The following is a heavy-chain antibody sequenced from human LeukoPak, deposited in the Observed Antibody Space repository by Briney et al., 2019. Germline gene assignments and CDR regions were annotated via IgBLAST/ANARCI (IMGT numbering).Heavy chain of an antibody. CDR2: ISGYNGNR. Sequence: ASVKVSCKASGYTFTTYGISWVRQAPGQGLEWMGWISGYNGNRNNAQKLQGRVTMTTDTSTSTAYMELRSLRSDDTAVYYCARDGRYNLNYADYWGQGTLFTVSS. J-gene: IGHJ4*02. CDR3: ARDGRYNLNYADY. D-gene: IGHD1-20*01. V-gene: IGHV1-18*01. CDR1: GYTFTTYG.